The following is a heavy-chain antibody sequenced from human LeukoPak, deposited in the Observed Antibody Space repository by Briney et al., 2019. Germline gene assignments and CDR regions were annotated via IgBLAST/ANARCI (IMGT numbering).Heavy chain of an antibody. Sequence: PGGSLRLSCAASGFTFSSYGMHWVRQAPGKGLEWVAVISYDGSNKYYVDSVKGRFTISRDNSKNTLYLQMNSLRAEDTAVYYCAKDPLFRSAALYFDYWGQGTLVTVSS. CDR2: ISYDGSNK. CDR1: GFTFSSYG. J-gene: IGHJ4*02. V-gene: IGHV3-30*18. D-gene: IGHD6-25*01. CDR3: AKDPLFRSAALYFDY.